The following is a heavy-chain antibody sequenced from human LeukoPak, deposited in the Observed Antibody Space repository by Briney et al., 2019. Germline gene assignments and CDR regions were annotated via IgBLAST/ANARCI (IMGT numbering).Heavy chain of an antibody. J-gene: IGHJ4*02. V-gene: IGHV3-21*01. CDR2: ISSSSSYI. D-gene: IGHD6-13*01. CDR1: GSTFSSYS. CDR3: ARSLEAGTYYFDY. Sequence: PGGSLRLSCAASGSTFSSYSMNGVRQAPGKGLEWVSSISSSSSYIYYADSVKGRFTISRDNAKNSLYLQMNSLRAEDTAVYYCARSLEAGTYYFDYWGQGTLVTVSS.